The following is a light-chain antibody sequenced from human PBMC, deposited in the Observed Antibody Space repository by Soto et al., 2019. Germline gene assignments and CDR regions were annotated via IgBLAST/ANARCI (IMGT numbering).Light chain of an antibody. V-gene: IGLV2-11*01. CDR3: CSYAGNYYV. CDR1: SSDVGGYNY. J-gene: IGLJ1*01. Sequence: QSALTQPRSVSGSPGQSVTISCTGTSSDVGGYNYVSWYQQQPGKAPKLMIYDVSKRPSGVPDRFSGSKSGNTASLTISGLQAEDEADYYCCSYAGNYYVLGTGTKLTVL. CDR2: DVS.